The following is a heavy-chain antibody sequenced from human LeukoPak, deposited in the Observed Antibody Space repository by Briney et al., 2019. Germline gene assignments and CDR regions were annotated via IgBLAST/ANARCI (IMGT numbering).Heavy chain of an antibody. CDR2: ISAGGGST. D-gene: IGHD2-8*01. J-gene: IGHJ3*02. Sequence: PGGSLRLSCAASGFTFSSYVMSWVRQAPGEGLEWVSAISAGGGSTFYADSVKGRFTISRDNSKNTLYLQMNSLRVDDTAVYYCARNGAFDIWGQGTMVTVSS. CDR3: ARNGAFDI. V-gene: IGHV3-23*01. CDR1: GFTFSSYV.